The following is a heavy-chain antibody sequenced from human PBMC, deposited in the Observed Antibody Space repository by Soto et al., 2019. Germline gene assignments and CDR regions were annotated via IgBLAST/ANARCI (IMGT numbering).Heavy chain of an antibody. J-gene: IGHJ4*02. CDR3: ARLWGGAGFGDLRLLRIAAVDY. CDR2: ISYDGSNK. CDR1: GFTFSSYA. V-gene: IGHV3-30-3*01. Sequence: GGSLRLSCAASGFTFSSYAMHWVRQAPGKGLEWVAVISYDGSNKYYADSVKGRFTISRDNSKNTLYLQMNSLRAEDTAVYYCARLWGGAGFGDLRLLRIAAVDYWGQGTLVTVSS. D-gene: IGHD3-10*01.